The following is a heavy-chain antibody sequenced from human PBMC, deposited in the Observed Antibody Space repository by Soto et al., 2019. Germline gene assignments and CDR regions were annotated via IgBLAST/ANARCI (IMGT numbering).Heavy chain of an antibody. Sequence: QLQLQESGPGLVKPSETLSLTCTVSGGSISSSSHYWGWIRQPPEKGLEWIGNIYYSGNTYYNPSLKGRVTISVDTSKSQFSLKLSSVTAADTAVFYCARVQSGGYSYGYYMDVWGKGTTVTVSS. CDR1: GGSISSSSHY. CDR2: IYYSGNT. J-gene: IGHJ6*03. D-gene: IGHD5-18*01. CDR3: ARVQSGGYSYGYYMDV. V-gene: IGHV4-39*01.